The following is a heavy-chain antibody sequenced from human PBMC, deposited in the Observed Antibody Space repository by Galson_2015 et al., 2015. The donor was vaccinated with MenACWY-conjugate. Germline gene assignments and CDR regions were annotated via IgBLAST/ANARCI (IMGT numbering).Heavy chain of an antibody. Sequence: SVKVSCKASGGTFSSYGISWVRQAPGQGLEWMGAIIPIFGAANYAQRFQGRVTMTADESTTTAYMELSSLRSEDTAVYYCAREGHSSTWNQYNWFDPCRPGTLVPVSP. J-gene: IGHJ5*02. V-gene: IGHV1-69*13. CDR3: AREGHSSTWNQYNWFDP. CDR2: IIPIFGAA. D-gene: IGHD6-13*01. CDR1: GGTFSSYG.